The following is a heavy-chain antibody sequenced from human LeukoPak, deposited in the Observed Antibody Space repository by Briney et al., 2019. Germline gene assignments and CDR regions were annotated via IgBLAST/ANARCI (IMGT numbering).Heavy chain of an antibody. CDR1: GFTFGNYA. CDR2: IRSKAYGGTT. V-gene: IGHV3-49*04. J-gene: IGHJ4*02. CDR3: TREWFGELFGDY. D-gene: IGHD3-10*01. Sequence: GGSLRLSCTASGFTFGNYAMSWVRQAPGKGLEWVGFIRSKAYGGTTEYAASVKGRFTISRDDSKSIAYLQMNSLKTEDTAVDYYTREWFGELFGDYWGQGTRVTVSS.